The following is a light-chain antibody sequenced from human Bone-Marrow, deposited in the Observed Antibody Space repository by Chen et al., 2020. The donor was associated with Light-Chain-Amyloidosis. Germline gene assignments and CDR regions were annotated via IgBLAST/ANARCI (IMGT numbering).Light chain of an antibody. CDR1: SSDVGGDNH. V-gene: IGLV2-14*01. CDR2: EVT. Sequence: QSALTLPASVSGSPGQSLPLSCTGTSSDVGGDNHVSWYQQHPDKAPKLMIYEVTNRPSWVPDRFSGSKSDNTASLTISGLQTEDEADYFCSSYTITNTLVFGSGTRVTVL. CDR3: SSYTITNTLV. J-gene: IGLJ1*01.